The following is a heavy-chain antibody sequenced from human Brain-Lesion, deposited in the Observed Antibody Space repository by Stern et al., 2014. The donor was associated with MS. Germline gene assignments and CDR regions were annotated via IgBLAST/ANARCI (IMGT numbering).Heavy chain of an antibody. CDR2: ISYDGSDK. V-gene: IGHV3-30*18. CDR1: GFTFTNYG. D-gene: IGHD2-21*02. Sequence: QVQLVQSGGGVVQPGRSLRLSCAASGFTFTNYGMHWVRQAPGKGLEWVAVISYDGSDKYYADSAKGRFTISRDNSKNTLYLQMNSLRGEDTAMYYCANSLGTYSRCGGDCYSRADYWGQGTLVTVFS. J-gene: IGHJ4*02. CDR3: ANSLGTYSRCGGDCYSRADY.